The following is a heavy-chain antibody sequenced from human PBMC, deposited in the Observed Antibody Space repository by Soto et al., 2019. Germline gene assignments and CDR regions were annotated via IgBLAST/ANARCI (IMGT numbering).Heavy chain of an antibody. CDR2: INYDGSTT. D-gene: IGHD6-19*01. Sequence: PGGSLRLSCAASGCTFISYWMHWVRQAPGKGLVWVSRINYDGSTTSYADSVKGRFTISRDNARNTLYLQMNSLRAEDTAVYYCARAGTGWYWFDPWGQGTLVTVSS. CDR3: ARAGTGWYWFDP. CDR1: GCTFISYW. V-gene: IGHV3-74*01. J-gene: IGHJ5*02.